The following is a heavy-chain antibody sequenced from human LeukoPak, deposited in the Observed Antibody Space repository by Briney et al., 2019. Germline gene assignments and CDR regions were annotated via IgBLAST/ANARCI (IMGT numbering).Heavy chain of an antibody. CDR2: ISYDGSNK. CDR1: GFTFSSYA. V-gene: IGHV3-30-3*01. Sequence: GGSLRLSCAASGFTFSSYAMHWVRQAPGKGLEWVAVISYDGSNKYYADSVKGRFTISRDNSKNTLYLQMNSLRAEDTAVYYCVRDSGAEQGPIDYWGQGTLVTV. CDR3: VRDSGAEQGPIDY. J-gene: IGHJ4*02. D-gene: IGHD3-10*01.